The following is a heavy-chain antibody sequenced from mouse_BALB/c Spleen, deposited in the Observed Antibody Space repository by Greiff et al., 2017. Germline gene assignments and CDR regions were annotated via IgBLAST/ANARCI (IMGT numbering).Heavy chain of an antibody. D-gene: IGHD2-4*01. CDR2: ISNGGGST. J-gene: IGHJ4*01. Sequence: DVMLVESGGGLVQPGGSLKLSCAASGFTFSSYTMSWVRQTPEKRLEWVAYISNGGGSTYYPDTVKGRFTISRDNAKNTLYLQMSSLKSEDTAMYYCARRGITKAMDYWGQGTSVTVSS. V-gene: IGHV5-12-2*01. CDR3: ARRGITKAMDY. CDR1: GFTFSSYT.